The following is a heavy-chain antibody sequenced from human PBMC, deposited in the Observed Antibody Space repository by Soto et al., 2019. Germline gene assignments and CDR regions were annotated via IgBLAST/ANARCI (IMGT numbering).Heavy chain of an antibody. CDR1: GGSFSGYY. Sequence: SETLSLTCAVYGGSFSGYYWSWIRQPPGKGLEWIGEINHSGSTNYNPSLKSRVIISVDTSKNQFSLKLSSVTAADTAVYYCARGQPGIVVVPAAKGYGMDVWGQGTTVTVSS. V-gene: IGHV4-34*01. CDR3: ARGQPGIVVVPAAKGYGMDV. CDR2: INHSGST. D-gene: IGHD2-2*01. J-gene: IGHJ6*02.